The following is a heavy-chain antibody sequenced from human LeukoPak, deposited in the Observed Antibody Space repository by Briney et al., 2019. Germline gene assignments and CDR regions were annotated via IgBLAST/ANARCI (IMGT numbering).Heavy chain of an antibody. CDR1: GYTFTSYG. D-gene: IGHD6-13*01. V-gene: IGHV1-18*01. Sequence: ASVKVSCKASGYTFTSYGISWVRQAPGQGLEWMGWISAYNGNTNYAQKLQGRVTMTTDTSTSTAYMELRSLRSDDTAVYYCVRGAAAMNPNWFDPWGQGTLVTVSS. CDR3: VRGAAAMNPNWFDP. J-gene: IGHJ5*02. CDR2: ISAYNGNT.